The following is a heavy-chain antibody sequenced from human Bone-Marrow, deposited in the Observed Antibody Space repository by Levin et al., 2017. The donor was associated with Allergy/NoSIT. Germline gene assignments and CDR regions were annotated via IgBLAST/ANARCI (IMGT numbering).Heavy chain of an antibody. CDR1: GFTFTSFW. D-gene: IGHD3-16*02. CDR3: AREEGWGYHYGMDV. Sequence: GGSLRLSCTASGFTFTSFWMAWARQVPGKGPEWVANIERDGSETYYVDSVKGRFIISRDNGKNSVYLQMNSLRVDDTAVYYCAREEGWGYHYGMDVWGQGTTVSVSS. J-gene: IGHJ6*02. CDR2: IERDGSET. V-gene: IGHV3-7*01.